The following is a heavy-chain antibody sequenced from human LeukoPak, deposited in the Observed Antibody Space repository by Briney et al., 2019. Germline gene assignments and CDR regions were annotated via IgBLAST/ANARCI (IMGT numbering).Heavy chain of an antibody. CDR1: GGSFSGYY. J-gene: IGHJ6*02. CDR2: INHSGST. Sequence: SETLSLTCAVYGGSFSGYYWSWIRQPPGKGLEWIGEINHSGSTNYNPSLKSRVTISVDTSKNQFSLKLSSVTAADTAVYYCARGRRTVVPAAMRAYYYYYGMDVWGQGTTVTVSS. V-gene: IGHV4-34*01. D-gene: IGHD2-2*01. CDR3: ARGRRTVVPAAMRAYYYYYGMDV.